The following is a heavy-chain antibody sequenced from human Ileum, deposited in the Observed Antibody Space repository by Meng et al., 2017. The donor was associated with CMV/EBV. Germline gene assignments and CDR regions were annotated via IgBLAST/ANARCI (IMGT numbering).Heavy chain of an antibody. Sequence: GGSLRLSCTGSGFIFSDYYISWIRQGPGKGLEWIAYVSPGGSTIYYADSVKGRFTISRDNAKNSLSLQMNNLKVEDTGVYYCASSRGFTRFDPWGQGTLVTVSS. CDR3: ASSRGFTRFDP. CDR2: VSPGGSTI. V-gene: IGHV3-11*04. J-gene: IGHJ5*02. CDR1: GFIFSDYY. D-gene: IGHD2-2*01.